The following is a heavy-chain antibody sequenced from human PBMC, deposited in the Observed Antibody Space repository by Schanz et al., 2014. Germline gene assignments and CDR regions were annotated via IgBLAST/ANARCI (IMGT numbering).Heavy chain of an antibody. CDR1: GFTFNSYA. J-gene: IGHJ4*02. D-gene: IGHD3-22*01. CDR2: ISHSGGSK. CDR3: AKDPSHGDYDYYFDY. V-gene: IGHV3-23*04. Sequence: EVQLVESGGGLVQPGGSLRLSCAASGFTFNSYAMTWVRQAPGKGLEWVSSISHSGGSKYYADSVKGRFTISRDNSKTTLSLQMNSLRAEDTAVYYCAKDPSHGDYDYYFDYWGQGTLVTVSS.